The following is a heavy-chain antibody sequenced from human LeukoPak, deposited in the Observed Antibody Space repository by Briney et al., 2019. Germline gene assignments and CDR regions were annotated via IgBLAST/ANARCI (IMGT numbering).Heavy chain of an antibody. CDR1: GYSLTSYW. D-gene: IGHD6-19*01. CDR3: ARHQGKWAVALDY. V-gene: IGHV5-10-1*01. Sequence: KSGGSLKISCKGSGYSLTSYWISWVGQMPGKGLEWMGRIDPSDSYTNYSPSFQGHVTISADKSISTAYLQWSSLKASDTAMYYCARHQGKWAVALDYWGQGTLVTVSS. CDR2: IDPSDSYT. J-gene: IGHJ4*02.